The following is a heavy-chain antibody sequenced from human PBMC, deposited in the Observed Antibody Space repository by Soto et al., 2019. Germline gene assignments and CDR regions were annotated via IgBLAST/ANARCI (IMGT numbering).Heavy chain of an antibody. J-gene: IGHJ4*02. CDR3: ARAGSRSRVLLVYAIDY. V-gene: IGHV4-31*03. CDR1: GGSISSGGYY. Sequence: PSETLSLTCTVSGGSISSGGYYWSWIRQHPGKGLEWTGYIYYSGSTYYNPSLKSRVTISVDTSKNQFSLKLSSVTAADTAVYYCARAGSRSRVLLVYAIDYWGQGTLVTVSS. CDR2: IYYSGST. D-gene: IGHD2-8*01.